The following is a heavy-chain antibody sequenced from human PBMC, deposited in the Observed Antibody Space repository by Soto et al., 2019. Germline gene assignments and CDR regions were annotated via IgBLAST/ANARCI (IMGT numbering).Heavy chain of an antibody. CDR3: ARDFYRGTTGYYYGMDV. Sequence: SETLSLTCTVSGGSISSYYWSWIRQPPGKGLEWIGYIYYSGSTNYNPSLKSRVTISVDTSKNQLSLKLSSVTAADTAVYYCARDFYRGTTGYYYGMDVWGQGTTVTVSS. D-gene: IGHD1-7*01. CDR1: GGSISSYY. J-gene: IGHJ6*02. V-gene: IGHV4-59*01. CDR2: IYYSGST.